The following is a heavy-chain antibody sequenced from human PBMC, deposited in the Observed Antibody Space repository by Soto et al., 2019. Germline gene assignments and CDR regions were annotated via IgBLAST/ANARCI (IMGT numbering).Heavy chain of an antibody. J-gene: IGHJ5*02. Sequence: GGSLRLSCAASGFTFSSYSMNWVRQAPGKGLEWVSSISSSSSYIYYADSVKGRFTISRDNAKNSLYLQMNSLRAEDTAVYYCARNDQAAWEYSYGPIDWFDPWGQGTLVTVSS. CDR1: GFTFSSYS. V-gene: IGHV3-21*01. CDR3: ARNDQAAWEYSYGPIDWFDP. D-gene: IGHD5-18*01. CDR2: ISSSSSYI.